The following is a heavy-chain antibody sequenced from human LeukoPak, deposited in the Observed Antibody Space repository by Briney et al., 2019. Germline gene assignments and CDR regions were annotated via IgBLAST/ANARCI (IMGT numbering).Heavy chain of an antibody. J-gene: IGHJ3*02. Sequence: ASAKVSCKVSGYTLTELSMHWVRQAPGKGLEWMGGFDPEDGETIYAQKFQGRVTMTEDTSTDTAYMELSSLRSEDTAVYYCATDLPGNDAFDIWGQGTMVTVSS. D-gene: IGHD3-10*01. CDR1: GYTLTELS. CDR2: FDPEDGET. CDR3: ATDLPGNDAFDI. V-gene: IGHV1-24*01.